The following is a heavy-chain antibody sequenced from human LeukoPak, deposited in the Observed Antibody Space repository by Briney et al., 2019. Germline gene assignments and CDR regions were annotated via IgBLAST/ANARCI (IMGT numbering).Heavy chain of an antibody. Sequence: SETLSLTCTVSGGSISSGTYYLRWIRQPPGTCLVWVAYIFYIGSTYYNPSLKSRVTISVDTSKNQFSLRLSSVTAADTAVYYCARALYDSSGYYPQAGPLDYWGQGTLVTVSS. CDR1: GGSISSGTYY. D-gene: IGHD3-22*01. V-gene: IGHV4-31*03. CDR2: IFYIGST. CDR3: ARALYDSSGYYPQAGPLDY. J-gene: IGHJ4*02.